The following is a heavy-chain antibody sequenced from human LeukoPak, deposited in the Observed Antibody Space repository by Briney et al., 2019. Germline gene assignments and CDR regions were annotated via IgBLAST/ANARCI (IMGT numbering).Heavy chain of an antibody. CDR1: GYTFTGYY. V-gene: IGHV1-2*02. J-gene: IGHJ5*02. CDR2: INPNSGGT. Sequence: ASVKISCKASGYTFTGYYMHWVRQAPGQGLEWMGWINPNSGGTNYAQKFQGRATMTRDTSISTAYMELSRLRSDDTAVYYCARDLPSGSGWSYNWFDPWGQGTLVTVSS. D-gene: IGHD6-19*01. CDR3: ARDLPSGSGWSYNWFDP.